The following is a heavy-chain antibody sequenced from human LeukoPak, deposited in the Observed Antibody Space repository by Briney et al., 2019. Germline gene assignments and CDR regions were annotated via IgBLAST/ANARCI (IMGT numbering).Heavy chain of an antibody. CDR2: ISGSGGST. J-gene: IGHJ4*02. D-gene: IGHD2-2*01. V-gene: IGHV3-23*01. CDR1: GFTFSSYA. Sequence: PGGSLRLSCAASGFTFSSYAMSWVRQAPGKGLEWVSAISGSGGSTYYADSVKGRFTISRDNSKNTLYLQMNSLRAEDTAVYCCAKHCSSTSCYLDYWGQGTLVTVSS. CDR3: AKHCSSTSCYLDY.